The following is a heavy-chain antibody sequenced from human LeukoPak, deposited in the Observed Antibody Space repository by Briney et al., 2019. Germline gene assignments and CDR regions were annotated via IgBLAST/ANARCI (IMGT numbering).Heavy chain of an antibody. V-gene: IGHV4-61*02. CDR3: ARGRDGSSYYIDY. CDR1: GGSISSGSYY. J-gene: IGHJ4*02. Sequence: SETLSLTCTVSGGSISSGSYYWRWIRQPAGKGLEWIGRMHTGGTTNYNPSLKSRVTISMDTSKNQFSLKLTSVTAADTAIYYCARGRDGSSYYIDYWGQGTLVIVSS. CDR2: MHTGGTT. D-gene: IGHD5-24*01.